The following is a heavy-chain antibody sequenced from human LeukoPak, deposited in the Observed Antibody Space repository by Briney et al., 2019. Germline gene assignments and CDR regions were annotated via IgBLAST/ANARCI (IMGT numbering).Heavy chain of an antibody. CDR1: GFTFTSYA. D-gene: IGHD3-22*01. CDR3: AKDQYDSSGYSDY. CDR2: LSGSDSST. J-gene: IGHJ4*02. V-gene: IGHV3-23*01. Sequence: GGSLRLSCAASGFTFTSYAMSWVRQAPGKGLEWVSTLSGSDSSTYYADSVKGRFIFSRDNSKNTLYLQMNSLRAEDTAVYYCAKDQYDSSGYSDYWGQGTLVTVSS.